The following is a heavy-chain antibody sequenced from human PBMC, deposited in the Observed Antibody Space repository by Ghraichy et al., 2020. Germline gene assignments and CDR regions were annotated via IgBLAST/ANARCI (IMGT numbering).Heavy chain of an antibody. J-gene: IGHJ4*02. V-gene: IGHV3-33*01. CDR3: ARDRGAITMVRGVSAEY. D-gene: IGHD3-10*01. Sequence: GESLNISCAASGFTFSSYGMHWVRQAPGKGLEWVAVIWYDGSNKYYADSVKGRFTISRDNSKNTLYLQMNSLRAEDTAVYYCARDRGAITMVRGVSAEYWGQGTLVTVSS. CDR2: IWYDGSNK. CDR1: GFTFSSYG.